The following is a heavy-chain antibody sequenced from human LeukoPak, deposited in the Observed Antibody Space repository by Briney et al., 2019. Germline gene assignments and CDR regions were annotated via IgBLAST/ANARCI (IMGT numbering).Heavy chain of an antibody. V-gene: IGHV1-46*01. CDR1: RYTFTGYY. D-gene: IGHD1-26*01. Sequence: ASVKVSCKASRYTFTGYYMHWVRQAPGQGLEWMGIINPSGGSTSYAQKFQGRVTMTRDMSTSTVYMELSSLRSEDTAVYYCARGLVGATFSYYYYYMDVWGKGTTVTVSS. CDR3: ARGLVGATFSYYYYYMDV. CDR2: INPSGGST. J-gene: IGHJ6*03.